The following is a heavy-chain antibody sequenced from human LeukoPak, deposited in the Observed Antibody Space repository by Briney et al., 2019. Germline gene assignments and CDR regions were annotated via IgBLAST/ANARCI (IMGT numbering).Heavy chain of an antibody. CDR1: GGSISSSSYY. D-gene: IGHD2-15*01. Sequence: SETLSLTCTVSGGSISSSSYYWGWIRQPPGKGLEWIGSIYYSGSTNYNPSLKSRVTISVDTSKNQFSLKLSSVTAADTAVYYCARVVVVAATDVWGKGTTVTVSS. CDR2: IYYSGST. CDR3: ARVVVVAATDV. V-gene: IGHV4-39*07. J-gene: IGHJ6*04.